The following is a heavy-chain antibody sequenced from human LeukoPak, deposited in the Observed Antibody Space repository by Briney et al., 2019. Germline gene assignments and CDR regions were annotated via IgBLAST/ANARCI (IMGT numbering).Heavy chain of an antibody. CDR3: ASSTSFPRGDYFDY. V-gene: IGHV4-34*01. CDR1: GGSINNYY. CDR2: INHSGST. D-gene: IGHD2-2*01. Sequence: SETLSLTCTVSGGSINNYYWSWIRQPPGKGLEWIGEINHSGSTNYNPSLKSRVTISVDTSKNQFSLKLSSVTAADTAVYYCASSTSFPRGDYFDYWGQGTLVAVSS. J-gene: IGHJ4*02.